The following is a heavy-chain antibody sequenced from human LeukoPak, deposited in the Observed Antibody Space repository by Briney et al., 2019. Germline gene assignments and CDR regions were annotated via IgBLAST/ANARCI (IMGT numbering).Heavy chain of an antibody. D-gene: IGHD3-16*01. Sequence: RASVKVSCKASGYTFTSYGISWVRQAPGQGLEWMGWISAYNGDTNYAQKLQGRVTMTTDTSTSTAYMELRSLRSDDTAVYYCARGVVRLGESWFDPWGQGTLVTVSS. CDR2: ISAYNGDT. J-gene: IGHJ5*02. CDR1: GYTFTSYG. CDR3: ARGVVRLGESWFDP. V-gene: IGHV1-18*01.